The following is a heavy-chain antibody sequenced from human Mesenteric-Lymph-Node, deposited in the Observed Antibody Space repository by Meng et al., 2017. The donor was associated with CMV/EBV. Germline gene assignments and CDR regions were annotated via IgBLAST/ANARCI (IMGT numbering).Heavy chain of an antibody. J-gene: IGHJ4*02. CDR2: ISGSGGST. V-gene: IGHV3-23*01. CDR1: GFTFSSYA. Sequence: GASGFTFSSYAVSWVRQAPGKGLEWVSAISGSGGSTYYADSVKGRFTISRDNSKNTLYLQMNSLRAEDTAVYYCAHRPSSSFHFDYWGQGTLVTVSS. D-gene: IGHD6-6*01. CDR3: AHRPSSSFHFDY.